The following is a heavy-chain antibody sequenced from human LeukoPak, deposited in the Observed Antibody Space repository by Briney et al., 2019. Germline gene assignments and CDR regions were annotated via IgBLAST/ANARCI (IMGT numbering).Heavy chain of an antibody. CDR3: ARTYYYDSSGYHLDY. J-gene: IGHJ4*02. Sequence: SETLSLTCTVSGGSLSSYYWSWIRQPPGQGLEWIGYIYYSGSTNYNPSLKSRVTISVDTSKNQFSLKLSSVTAADTAVYYCARTYYYDSSGYHLDYWGQGTLVTVSS. CDR2: IYYSGST. CDR1: GGSLSSYY. D-gene: IGHD3-22*01. V-gene: IGHV4-59*01.